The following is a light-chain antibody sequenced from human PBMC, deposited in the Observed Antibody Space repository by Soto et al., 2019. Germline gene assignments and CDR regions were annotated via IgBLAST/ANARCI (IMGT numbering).Light chain of an antibody. V-gene: IGKV1-5*03. Sequence: QLRQSPSTLSGSEGGRETITCRSSQTISSWLAWYQQKPGKAPKLLIYKASTLKSGVPSRFSGSGSGTEFTLTISNLQPDDFAADYCQHYNSYSEAFGEGTKVDI. CDR3: QHYNSYSEA. J-gene: IGKJ1*01. CDR1: QTISSW. CDR2: KAS.